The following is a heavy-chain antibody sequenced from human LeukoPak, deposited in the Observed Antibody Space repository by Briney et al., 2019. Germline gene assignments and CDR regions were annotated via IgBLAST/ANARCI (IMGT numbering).Heavy chain of an antibody. Sequence: GGSLRLSCAASGFTFNSYSMNWVRQAPGKGLEWVSSISSSSSYIYYADSVKGRFTISRDNAKNSLYLQMNSLRAEDTAVYYCARSGGTYYYDSSGYYPFDYWGQGTLVTVSS. CDR1: GFTFNSYS. V-gene: IGHV3-21*01. CDR3: ARSGGTYYYDSSGYYPFDY. D-gene: IGHD3-22*01. CDR2: ISSSSSYI. J-gene: IGHJ4*02.